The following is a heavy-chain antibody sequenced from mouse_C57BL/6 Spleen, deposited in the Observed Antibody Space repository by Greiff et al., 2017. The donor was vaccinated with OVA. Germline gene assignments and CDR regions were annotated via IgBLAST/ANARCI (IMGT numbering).Heavy chain of an antibody. J-gene: IGHJ4*01. V-gene: IGHV5-4*03. D-gene: IGHD2-1*01. CDR1: GFTFSSYA. Sequence: EVMLVESGGGLVKPGGSLKLSCAASGFTFSSYAMSWVRQTPEKRLEWVATISDGGSYTYYPDNVKGRFTISRDNAKNNLYLQMSHLKSEDTAMYYCARVLYYGNYGYAMDYWGQGTSVTVSS. CDR3: ARVLYYGNYGYAMDY. CDR2: ISDGGSYT.